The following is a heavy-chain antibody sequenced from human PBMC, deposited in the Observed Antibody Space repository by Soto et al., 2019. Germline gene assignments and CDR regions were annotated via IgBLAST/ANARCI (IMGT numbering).Heavy chain of an antibody. CDR1: GFTFTSSA. Sequence: SVKVSCKASGFTFTSSAMQWVRQARGQRLEWIGWIVVGSGNTNYAQKFQERVTITRDMSTSTAYMELSSLRSEDTALYYCAAAYYDFWSKSAQFDYWGQGTLVTVSS. CDR3: AAAYYDFWSKSAQFDY. CDR2: IVVGSGNT. V-gene: IGHV1-58*02. D-gene: IGHD3-3*01. J-gene: IGHJ4*02.